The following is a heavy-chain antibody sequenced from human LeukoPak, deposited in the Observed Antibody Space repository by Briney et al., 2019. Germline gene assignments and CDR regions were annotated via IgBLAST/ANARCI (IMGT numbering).Heavy chain of an antibody. Sequence: SGGSLRLSCAASGFTFSSYGMHWVRQAPGKGLEWVAFIRYDGSNKYYADSVKGRFTISRDNSKNTLYLQMNSLRAEDTAVYYCARVDSSSWFYYYYYYMDVWGKGTTVTVSS. D-gene: IGHD6-13*01. J-gene: IGHJ6*03. CDR2: IRYDGSNK. CDR3: ARVDSSSWFYYYYYYMDV. CDR1: GFTFSSYG. V-gene: IGHV3-30*02.